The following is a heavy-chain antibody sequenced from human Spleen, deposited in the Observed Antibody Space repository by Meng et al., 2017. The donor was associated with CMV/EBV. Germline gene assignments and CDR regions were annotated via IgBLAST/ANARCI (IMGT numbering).Heavy chain of an antibody. J-gene: IGHJ4*02. V-gene: IGHV5-51*01. CDR2: IYVGNSDT. CDR1: GYSFTNYW. CDR3: ARHRIASGYHLDY. D-gene: IGHD3-22*01. Sequence: GGSLRLSCKGSGYSFTNYWIAWVRQMPGKGLEWMGIIYVGNSDTRYSPSVQGQVTVSVDKSTSTAYLQWSSLKASDTAMYYCARHRIASGYHLDYWGQGTLVTVSS.